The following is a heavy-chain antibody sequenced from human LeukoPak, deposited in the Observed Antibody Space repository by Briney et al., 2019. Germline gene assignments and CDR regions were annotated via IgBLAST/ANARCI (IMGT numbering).Heavy chain of an antibody. D-gene: IGHD3-3*01. CDR1: GYTFTDYY. CDR2: INPSGGST. J-gene: IGHJ4*02. V-gene: IGHV1-46*01. CDR3: AREEWLFDY. Sequence: GASVKVPCKASGYTFTDYYMHWVRQAPGQGLEWMGIINPSGGSTNYAQQLQGRLTMTGDTSTSTVYMELSSLRSEDRAVYYCAREEWLFDYWGQGTLVTVSS.